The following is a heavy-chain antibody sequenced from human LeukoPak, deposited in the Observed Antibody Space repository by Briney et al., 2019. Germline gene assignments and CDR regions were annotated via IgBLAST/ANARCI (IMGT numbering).Heavy chain of an antibody. J-gene: IGHJ4*02. Sequence: PGGSLSLSCAASGFTFSNTAMSWVRQAPGKGLEWLSIISGSGLNAYYADSEKGRFTISRDNSKTTLFLQMNSLRAEDTALYYCVKRTMAGVLERRTYYFDYWGQGSLVTVSP. CDR3: VKRTMAGVLERRTYYFDY. D-gene: IGHD2-2*01. CDR2: ISGSGLNA. CDR1: GFTFSNTA. V-gene: IGHV3-23*01.